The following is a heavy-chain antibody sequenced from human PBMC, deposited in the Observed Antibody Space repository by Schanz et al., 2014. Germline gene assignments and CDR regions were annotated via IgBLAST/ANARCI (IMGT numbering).Heavy chain of an antibody. Sequence: QVQLVQSGAEAKKPGSSMKVSCKASGGTFNSYTINWVRQAPGQGLEWMGRIIPILGIANYAQKFQGRVTITADRSTSTAYMELSSLRSEHTAVYYCARAKRFGDMDVWGQGTTVNDSS. CDR2: IIPILGIA. CDR1: GGTFNSYT. J-gene: IGHJ6*02. V-gene: IGHV1-69*02. CDR3: ARAKRFGDMDV. D-gene: IGHD3-10*01.